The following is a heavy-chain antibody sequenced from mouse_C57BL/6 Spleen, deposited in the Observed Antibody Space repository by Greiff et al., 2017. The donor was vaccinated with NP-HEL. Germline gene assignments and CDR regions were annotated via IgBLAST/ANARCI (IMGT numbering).Heavy chain of an antibody. D-gene: IGHD2-3*01. Sequence: QVQLQQPGTELVKPGASVKLSCKASGYTFTSYWMHWVKRRPGQGLEWIGNFIPSNGGTTYNEKFKSKATLTVDKSSSTAYMQLSSLTSEDSAVYYCAREYDGYYEGYAMDYWGQGTSVTVSS. J-gene: IGHJ4*01. V-gene: IGHV1-53*01. CDR1: GYTFTSYW. CDR2: FIPSNGGT. CDR3: AREYDGYYEGYAMDY.